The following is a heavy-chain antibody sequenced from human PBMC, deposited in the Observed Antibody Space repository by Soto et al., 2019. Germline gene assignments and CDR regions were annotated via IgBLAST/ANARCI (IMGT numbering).Heavy chain of an antibody. CDR1: GFAFSTHI. J-gene: IGHJ6*02. D-gene: IGHD1-26*01. V-gene: IGHV3-30*04. Sequence: GGSLRLSCVASGFAFSTHIVHWVRQAPGKGLEWVAAISHDGRNTYLADSVQGRFTVSRDNFRNTLFLQMTSLRAEDTAVYYCFIGRAQGYYYAMDVWGQGTTVTVSS. CDR2: ISHDGRNT. CDR3: FIGRAQGYYYAMDV.